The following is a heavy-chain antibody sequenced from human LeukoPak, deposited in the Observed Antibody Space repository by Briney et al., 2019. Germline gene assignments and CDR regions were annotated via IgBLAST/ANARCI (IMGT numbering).Heavy chain of an antibody. D-gene: IGHD6-19*01. Sequence: SETLSLTCAVSGYSISSGYYWGWIRQPPGKGLEWIGSIYHSGSTYYNPSLKSRVTMSVDTSKNQFSLKLSSVTAADTAVYYCARGIAVDYYWYFDLWGRGTLVTVSS. CDR1: GYSISSGYY. CDR3: ARGIAVDYYWYFDL. CDR2: IYHSGST. V-gene: IGHV4-38-2*01. J-gene: IGHJ2*01.